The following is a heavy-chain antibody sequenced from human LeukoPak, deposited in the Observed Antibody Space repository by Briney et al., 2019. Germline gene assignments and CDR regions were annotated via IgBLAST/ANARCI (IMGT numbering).Heavy chain of an antibody. CDR3: ARDYYGSGTHWSFDL. CDR2: IIPILGIA. CDR1: GGTFSSYA. Sequence: ASVKVSCKASGGTFSSYAISWVRQAPGQGLEWMGRIIPILGIANYAQKFQGRVTITADKSTSTAYMELSSLRSEDTAVYYCARDYYGSGTHWSFDLWGRGTLVTVSS. J-gene: IGHJ2*01. V-gene: IGHV1-69*04. D-gene: IGHD3-10*01.